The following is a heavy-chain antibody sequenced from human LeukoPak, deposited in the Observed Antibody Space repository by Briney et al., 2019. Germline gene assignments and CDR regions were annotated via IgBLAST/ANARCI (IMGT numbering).Heavy chain of an antibody. CDR2: IRCSGST. Sequence: PSEALSLTGAVYGGSFSGYYWSWIRQPPGKGVEWNGEIRCSGSTNYNASLKSRDTISVDTSKNQFSLELSSVTVGDTAVYYCASKVVHHADPSVGFDYWGQGTLVTVSS. CDR3: ASKVVHHADPSVGFDY. CDR1: GGSFSGYY. J-gene: IGHJ4*02. D-gene: IGHD2-15*01. V-gene: IGHV4-34*01.